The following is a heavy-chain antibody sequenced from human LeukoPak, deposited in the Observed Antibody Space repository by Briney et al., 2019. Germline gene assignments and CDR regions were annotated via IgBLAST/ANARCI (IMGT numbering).Heavy chain of an antibody. CDR3: ARDRSDGSGYYGYYFDY. D-gene: IGHD3-22*01. CDR2: IYYSGST. Sequence: SETLSLTCSVSGGSSSNYYWSWIRQPPGRGLEWIGYIYYSGSTDYNPSLRSRVTISVDTSKNQFSLRLSSVTAADTAVYYCARDRSDGSGYYGYYFDYWGQGTLVSVSS. J-gene: IGHJ4*02. CDR1: GGSSSNYY. V-gene: IGHV4-59*01.